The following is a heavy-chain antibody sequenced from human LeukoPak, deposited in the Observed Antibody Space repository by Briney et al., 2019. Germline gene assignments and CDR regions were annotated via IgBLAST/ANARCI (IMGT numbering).Heavy chain of an antibody. CDR3: ARQIARYCSGGSCRLGLGY. CDR1: GYTFTSYY. J-gene: IGHJ4*02. CDR2: INPSGGST. Sequence: ASVKVSCKASGYTFTSYYMHWVRQAPGQGLEWMGIINPSGGSTSYAQKFQGRVTMTRDMSTSTVYMELSSLRSEDTAVYYCARQIARYCSGGSCRLGLGYWGQGTLVTVSS. V-gene: IGHV1-46*01. D-gene: IGHD2-15*01.